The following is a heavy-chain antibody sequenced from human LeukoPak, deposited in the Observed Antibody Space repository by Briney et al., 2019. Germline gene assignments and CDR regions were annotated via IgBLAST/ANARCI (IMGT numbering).Heavy chain of an antibody. J-gene: IGHJ4*02. D-gene: IGHD3-9*01. CDR2: INHSGST. CDR1: SGSFSGYH. Sequence: SETLSLTCAVYSGSFSGYHWSWIRQPPGQGLEWIGEINHSGSTNYNPSLKSRVTISVDTSKNQFSLKLSSVTAADTAVYYCAVRYFDWLHYYFDYWGQGTLVTVSS. CDR3: AVRYFDWLHYYFDY. V-gene: IGHV4-34*01.